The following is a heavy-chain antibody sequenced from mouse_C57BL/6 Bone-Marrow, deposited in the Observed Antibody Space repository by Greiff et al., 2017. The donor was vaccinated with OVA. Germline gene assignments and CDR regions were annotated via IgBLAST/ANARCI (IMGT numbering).Heavy chain of an antibody. CDR1: GYAFSSSW. D-gene: IGHD1-1*01. J-gene: IGHJ2*01. Sequence: VQVVESGPELVKPGASVKISCKASGYAFSSSWMNWVKQRPGKGLEWIGRIYPGDGDTNYNGKFKGKATLTADKSSSTAYMQLSSLTYEDSAVYYCARDGSYYGSNDFDYWGQGTTLTVSS. CDR3: ARDGSYYGSNDFDY. V-gene: IGHV1-82*01. CDR2: IYPGDGDT.